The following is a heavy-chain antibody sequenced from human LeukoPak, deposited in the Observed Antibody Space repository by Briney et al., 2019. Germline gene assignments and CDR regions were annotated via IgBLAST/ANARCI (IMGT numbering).Heavy chain of an antibody. V-gene: IGHV3-23*01. CDR3: AKSGSGSPNTYAY. Sequence: GGSLRLSCAASGFTFSSYAMNWVRQAPGRGLEWVSFVSAGGGTTYYADSVKGRFTISRDSSMDTLYLQMNSLRAEDTALYYCAKSGSGSPNTYAYWGQGTLVTVSS. J-gene: IGHJ4*02. D-gene: IGHD1-26*01. CDR1: GFTFSSYA. CDR2: VSAGGGTT.